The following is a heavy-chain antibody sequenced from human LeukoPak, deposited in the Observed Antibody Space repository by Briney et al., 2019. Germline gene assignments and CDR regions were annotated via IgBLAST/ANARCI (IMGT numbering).Heavy chain of an antibody. CDR3: ASDGITGTTGYFQH. CDR1: GFTFSSYW. Sequence: GGSLRLSCVASGFTFSSYWMSWVRQAPGKGLEWVANIKQDGSEKYYVDSVKGRFTISRDNAKNSLYLQMNSLRAEDTAVYYCASDGITGTTGYFQHWGQGTLVAVSS. CDR2: IKQDGSEK. V-gene: IGHV3-7*01. J-gene: IGHJ1*01. D-gene: IGHD1-7*01.